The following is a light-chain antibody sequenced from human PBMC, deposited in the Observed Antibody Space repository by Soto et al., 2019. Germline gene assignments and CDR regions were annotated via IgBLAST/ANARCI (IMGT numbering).Light chain of an antibody. CDR2: KVS. V-gene: IGKV2-30*02. CDR3: MQGTHWPIT. CDR1: QSLVHSDGIAY. Sequence: DVVMTQSPLSLPFTLVQPASVSFMANQSLVHSDGIAYFSWFQQRPGRSPRRLIYKVSNRDSGVPARFSGSGSGTDFALKISRVEAEDVGVYYCMQGTHWPITFGQGTRLEIK. J-gene: IGKJ5*01.